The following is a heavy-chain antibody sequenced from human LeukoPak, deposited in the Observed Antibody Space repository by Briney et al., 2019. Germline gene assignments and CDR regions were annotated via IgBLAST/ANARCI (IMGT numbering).Heavy chain of an antibody. CDR2: IYYSGST. J-gene: IGHJ6*03. D-gene: IGHD2-15*01. Sequence: SETLSLTCTVSGGSISSSSYYWGRIRQPPGKGLEWIGSIYYSGSTYSNPSLQSRVTISVDTSKNQFSLKLNSVTAADTAVYYCASFYCSGGSCYQYYSYYYMDVWGKGTTVTISS. CDR3: ASFYCSGGSCYQYYSYYYMDV. V-gene: IGHV4-39*01. CDR1: GGSISSSSYY.